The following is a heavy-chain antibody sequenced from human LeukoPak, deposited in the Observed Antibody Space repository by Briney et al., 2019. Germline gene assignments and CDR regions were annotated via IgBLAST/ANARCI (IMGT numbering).Heavy chain of an antibody. V-gene: IGHV4-61*08. CDR3: ARGGYCSSTSCYIPPAD. D-gene: IGHD2-2*02. CDR2: IYYSGRT. J-gene: IGHJ4*02. CDR1: GGSISSGGYY. Sequence: SQTLSLTCTVSGGSISSGGYYGSWIRQPPGKGLEWIGYIYYSGRTNYNPSLKSRVTISVDTSKNQFSLKLSSVTAADTAVYYCARGGYCSSTSCYIPPADWGQGTLVTVSS.